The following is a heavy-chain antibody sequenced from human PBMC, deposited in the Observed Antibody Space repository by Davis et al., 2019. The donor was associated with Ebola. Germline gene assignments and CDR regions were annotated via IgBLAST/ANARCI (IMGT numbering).Heavy chain of an antibody. CDR1: GFSFSSYW. Sequence: GGSLRLSCAASGFSFSSYWMSWVRQAPGKGLEWAASIKQDGSEKYYVDSVKGRFTISRDNAKNSLYLQMNSLRAEDTAVYYCLYGMDVWGQGTTVTVSS. J-gene: IGHJ6*02. CDR3: LYGMDV. CDR2: IKQDGSEK. V-gene: IGHV3-7*01.